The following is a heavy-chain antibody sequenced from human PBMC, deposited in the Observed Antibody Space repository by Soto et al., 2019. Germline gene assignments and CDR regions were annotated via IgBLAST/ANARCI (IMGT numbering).Heavy chain of an antibody. D-gene: IGHD2-15*01. V-gene: IGHV1-69*04. CDR3: ARDQSGIVVVVAATQGMDV. J-gene: IGHJ6*02. CDR2: IIPILGIA. CDR1: GGTFSSYI. Sequence: ASVKVSCKASGGTFSSYIISWVRQAPGQGLEWMGRIIPILGIANYSKKLQGRVTITANKSTSTAYMELSSLRSEDTAVYYCARDQSGIVVVVAATQGMDVWGQGTTVTVS.